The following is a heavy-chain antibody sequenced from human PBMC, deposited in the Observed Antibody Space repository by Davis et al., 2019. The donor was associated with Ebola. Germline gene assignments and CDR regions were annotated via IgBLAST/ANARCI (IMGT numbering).Heavy chain of an antibody. CDR1: GYSFTSYW. V-gene: IGHV5-10-1*01. D-gene: IGHD2-21*01. CDR3: ARRGGPMAPYSYYYYGMDV. J-gene: IGHJ6*02. Sequence: GESLKISCKGSGYSFTSYWISWVRQMPGKGLEWMGRIDPSDSYTNYRPSFQGHVTISADKSISTAYLQWSSLKASDTAMYYCARRGGPMAPYSYYYYGMDVWGQGTTVTVSS. CDR2: IDPSDSYT.